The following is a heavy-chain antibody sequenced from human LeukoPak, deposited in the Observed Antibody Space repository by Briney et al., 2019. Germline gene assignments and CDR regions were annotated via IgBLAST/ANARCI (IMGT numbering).Heavy chain of an antibody. D-gene: IGHD2-2*02. CDR3: ARVPYCSSTSCYKEYYFDY. J-gene: IGHJ4*02. Sequence: ASLKVSCKATGGTFSSYAISWVGQAPGQGLEWMGGIIPIFGTANYAQKFQGRVTITADESTSTAYMELSSLRSEDTAVYYCARVPYCSSTSCYKEYYFDYWGQGTLVTVSS. CDR2: IIPIFGTA. CDR1: GGTFSSYA. V-gene: IGHV1-69*13.